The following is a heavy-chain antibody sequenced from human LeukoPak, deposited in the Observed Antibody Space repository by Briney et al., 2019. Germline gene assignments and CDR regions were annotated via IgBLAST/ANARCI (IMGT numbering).Heavy chain of an antibody. D-gene: IGHD4-17*01. V-gene: IGHV3-30-3*01. CDR1: GFTFSTYA. J-gene: IGHJ4*02. Sequence: GGSLRLSCAASGFTFSTYAIHWVRQAPGKGLEGVAVISDDGGTKFYADSVRGRFTIFRDNSKNTLYLQMNSLGAEDTAVYHCARDLMTTVTYYFDYWGQGTLVTVSS. CDR2: ISDDGGTK. CDR3: ARDLMTTVTYYFDY.